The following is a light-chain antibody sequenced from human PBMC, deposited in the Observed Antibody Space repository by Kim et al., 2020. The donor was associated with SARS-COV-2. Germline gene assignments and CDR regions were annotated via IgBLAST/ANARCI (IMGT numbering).Light chain of an antibody. CDR1: SLRTYY. V-gene: IGLV3-19*01. CDR3: NSRDNSGDHVV. J-gene: IGLJ2*01. CDR2: GKN. Sequence: ALGQTVRITCQGDSLRTYYASWYQQKPGQAPILVIYGKNNRPSGIPDRFSGSSSGNTASLTVTGAQALDEADYYCNSRDNSGDHVVFGGGTKLTVL.